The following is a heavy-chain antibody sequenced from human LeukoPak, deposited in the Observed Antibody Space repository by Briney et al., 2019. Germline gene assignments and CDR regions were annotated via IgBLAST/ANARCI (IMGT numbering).Heavy chain of an antibody. CDR1: GFPFSSYW. D-gene: IGHD1-1*01. CDR2: IKQDGSDK. CDR3: ARLTGTTGFDY. V-gene: IGHV3-7*01. J-gene: IGHJ4*02. Sequence: GGSLRLSCAASGFPFSSYWMSWVRQAPGKGLEWVANIKQDGSDKYYVDSVKGRFTISRDNAKNSLYLRVNSLRADDTAVYYCARLTGTTGFDYWGQGILVTVSS.